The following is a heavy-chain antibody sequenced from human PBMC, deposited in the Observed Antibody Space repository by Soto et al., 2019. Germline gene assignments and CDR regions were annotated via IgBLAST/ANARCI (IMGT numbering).Heavy chain of an antibody. D-gene: IGHD3-9*01. CDR2: ISFDGSDK. V-gene: IGHV3-30*18. Sequence: QVQLVESGGGVLQPGRSLRLSCAASGFTIGNYGMHWVRQAPGKGLEWVAVISFDGSDKYYADSVKGRFTISRDNSKNTLYLQMNSLRAEDTAVYYCAKRGLPYLTGYYNLDYWGQGTLVTVSS. CDR3: AKRGLPYLTGYYNLDY. CDR1: GFTIGNYG. J-gene: IGHJ4*02.